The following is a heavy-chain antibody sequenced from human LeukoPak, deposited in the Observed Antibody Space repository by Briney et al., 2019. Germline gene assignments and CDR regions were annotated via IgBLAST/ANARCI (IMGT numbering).Heavy chain of an antibody. V-gene: IGHV3-23*01. D-gene: IGHD6-19*01. J-gene: IGHJ4*02. CDR1: GFTFGSYA. CDR3: ARDRAVAGTFGVFPLADY. Sequence: PGGSLRLSCAASGFTFGSYAMSWVRQAPGKGLEWVSGISDSGGSTHYADSVKGRFTISRDNAKNSLYLQMNSLRAEDTAVYYCARDRAVAGTFGVFPLADYWGQGTLVTVSS. CDR2: ISDSGGST.